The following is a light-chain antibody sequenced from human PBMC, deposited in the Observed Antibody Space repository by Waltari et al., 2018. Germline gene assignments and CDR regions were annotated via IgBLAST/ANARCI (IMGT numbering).Light chain of an antibody. CDR2: DVS. V-gene: IGLV2-14*03. CDR3: SSYTSSSTVI. J-gene: IGLJ2*01. Sequence: QSALTQPASVSGSPGQSVTISCTGTSRDVGSYNYVSWTQHHPGKAPKRMIYDVSNRPSGVSNRFSGSKSGNTASLTISGLQAEDEADYYCSSYTSSSTVIFGGGTNLTVL. CDR1: SRDVGSYNY.